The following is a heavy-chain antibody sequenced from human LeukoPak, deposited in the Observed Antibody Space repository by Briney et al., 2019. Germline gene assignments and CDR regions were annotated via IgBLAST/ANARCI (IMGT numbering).Heavy chain of an antibody. J-gene: IGHJ4*02. D-gene: IGHD3-22*01. Sequence: GGSLRLSCAASGFTFRTYGMHWVRQAPGKELEWVAVVYADGNRYYADSVKGRFTISRDNSKNTLDVQMNSLRAEDSAVYLCATGSGYFYGHWGQGTLVTVSS. V-gene: IGHV3-33*01. CDR3: ATGSGYFYGH. CDR1: GFTFRTYG. CDR2: VYADGNR.